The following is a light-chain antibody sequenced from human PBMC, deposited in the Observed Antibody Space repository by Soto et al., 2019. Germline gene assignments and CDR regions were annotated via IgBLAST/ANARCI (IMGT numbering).Light chain of an antibody. CDR3: GSYAGNNIFL. Sequence: QSALTQPPSASGSPGQSVTFSCTGTSSDIGAYVSWYQHHPGKAPKLVLSEVNKRPSGVPDRFSGSKSGNTASLTVSGLQAEDEADYYCGSYAGNNIFLFGGGTKLTVL. J-gene: IGLJ2*01. CDR2: EVN. V-gene: IGLV2-8*01. CDR1: SSDIGAY.